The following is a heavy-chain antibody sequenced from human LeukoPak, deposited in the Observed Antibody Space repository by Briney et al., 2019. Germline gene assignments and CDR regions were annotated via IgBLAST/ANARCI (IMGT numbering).Heavy chain of an antibody. CDR2: IKTDGYDK. CDR1: GFTFSSYW. V-gene: IGHV3-7*01. J-gene: IGHJ3*02. CDR3: ARESKGAFDI. Sequence: GGSLRLSCAASGFTFSSYWMAWVRQAPGKGLEWVANIKTDGYDKYYVDSLKGRFTISRDNAENSLYLQMDSLRAEDTAVYYCARESKGAFDIWGQGTMVTVSS. D-gene: IGHD5/OR15-5a*01.